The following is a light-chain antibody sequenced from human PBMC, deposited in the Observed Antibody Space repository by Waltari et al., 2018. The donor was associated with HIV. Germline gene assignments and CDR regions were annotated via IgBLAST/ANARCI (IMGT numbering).Light chain of an antibody. J-gene: IGLJ1*01. Sequence: QSVLTQPLSASETPGRSLNISCSGDTSNIGRNFVFCYQQFAGLAPRHLVYGNNQRPSGVSDRVFGCRSGTSASLVISGLRAEDEAQYYCASWDDGLSGHVFGSGTMVFVL. CDR2: GNN. CDR3: ASWDDGLSGHV. V-gene: IGLV1-47*01. CDR1: TSNIGRNF.